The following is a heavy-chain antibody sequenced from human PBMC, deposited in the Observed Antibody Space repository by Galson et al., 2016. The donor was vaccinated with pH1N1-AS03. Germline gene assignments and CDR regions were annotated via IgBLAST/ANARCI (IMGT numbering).Heavy chain of an antibody. J-gene: IGHJ4*02. D-gene: IGHD3-16*01. CDR3: ATPGGVGYLDN. CDR1: GGTFGTSA. Sequence: SVKVSCKASGGTFGTSAISWVRQAPGQGLEWMGRLTPMLNVTSYAQKFQGRVTITAGTSTSTVYMELSSLRSDDTAVYYCATPGGVGYLDNWGRGTLVTVSS. CDR2: LTPMLNVT. V-gene: IGHV1-69*04.